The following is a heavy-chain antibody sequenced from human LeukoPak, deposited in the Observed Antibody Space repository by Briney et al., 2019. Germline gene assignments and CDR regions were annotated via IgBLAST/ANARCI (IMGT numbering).Heavy chain of an antibody. D-gene: IGHD6-19*01. Sequence: SETLSLTCNVSGYSISSGYYWAWIRQSPGKGLEWIGSIYHSGSTYYNPSLKSRVTISVDTSKNQFSLKLSSVTAADTAVYYCASHKQLTYYFDYWGQGTLVTVSA. V-gene: IGHV4-38-2*02. J-gene: IGHJ4*02. CDR3: ASHKQLTYYFDY. CDR2: IYHSGST. CDR1: GYSISSGYY.